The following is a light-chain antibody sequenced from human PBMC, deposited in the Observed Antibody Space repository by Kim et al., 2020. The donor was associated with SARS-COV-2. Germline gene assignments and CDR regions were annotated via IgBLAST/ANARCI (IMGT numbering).Light chain of an antibody. V-gene: IGKV1-5*03. CDR3: QQYDSYTLT. J-gene: IGKJ4*01. CDR1: QIINSW. Sequence: DIQMTQSPSTLSAFVGDRVTLTCRASQIINSWLAWYQQKRGEAPKLLIYKTSTLESGVPSRFSGSGSGTEFTLTISSLQPDDFATYYCQQYDSYTLTFGGGTKVDIK. CDR2: KTS.